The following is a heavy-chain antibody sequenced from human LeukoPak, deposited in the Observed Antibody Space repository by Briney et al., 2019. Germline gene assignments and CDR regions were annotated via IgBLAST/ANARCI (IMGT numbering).Heavy chain of an antibody. J-gene: IGHJ3*02. CDR2: IDARSGIT. D-gene: IGHD3-3*01. CDR1: GFTFRIFG. Sequence: QPGRSLRLSCAASGFTFRIFGLNWVRQAPGKGPEWVSYIDARSGITYYADSVQGRFTISRDDARESVFLQMDGLRVDDTAVYYCARTYDFGRGPPGDAFDNWGPGTWVIVSS. CDR3: ARTYDFGRGPPGDAFDN. V-gene: IGHV3-48*04.